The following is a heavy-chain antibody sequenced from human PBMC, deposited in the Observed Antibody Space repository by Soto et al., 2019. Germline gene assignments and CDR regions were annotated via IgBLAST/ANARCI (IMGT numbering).Heavy chain of an antibody. CDR1: GGSINTYY. Sequence: SETLSLTCTVSGGSINTYYWSWIRQPPGKGLEWIGYVDYSGNSDSSPSLKSRVTISIDTTKNQFSLNLTSVTATDTAVYYCATIIIPGTRHTDFDPRGQGISVTVSS. V-gene: IGHV4-59*08. J-gene: IGHJ5*02. CDR3: ATIIIPGTRHTDFDP. CDR2: VDYSGNS.